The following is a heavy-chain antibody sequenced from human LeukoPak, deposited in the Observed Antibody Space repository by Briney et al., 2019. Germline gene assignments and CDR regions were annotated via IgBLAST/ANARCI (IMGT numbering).Heavy chain of an antibody. Sequence: SVKVSCKASGYTFTGYYMHWVRQAPGQGLEWMGRIIPILGIANYAQKFQGRVTITADKSTSTAYMELSSLRSEDTAVYYCARADCSGGSCYTQNWFDPWGQGTLVTVSS. CDR3: ARADCSGGSCYTQNWFDP. J-gene: IGHJ5*02. CDR1: GYTFTGYY. D-gene: IGHD2-15*01. V-gene: IGHV1-69*02. CDR2: IIPILGIA.